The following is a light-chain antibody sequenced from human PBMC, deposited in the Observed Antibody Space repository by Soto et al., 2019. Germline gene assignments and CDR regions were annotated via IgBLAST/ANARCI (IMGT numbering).Light chain of an antibody. CDR3: QQDGA. Sequence: DIQVTKSPVTLSFSVGDRVTITCRASQTISSWLAWYQQKPGKAPKLLVYKASTLKSGVPSRFSGGGSGTEFTLTISSLQPDDFAPYYCQQDGACGQGTKG. CDR2: KAS. J-gene: IGKJ1*01. CDR1: QTISSW. V-gene: IGKV1-5*03.